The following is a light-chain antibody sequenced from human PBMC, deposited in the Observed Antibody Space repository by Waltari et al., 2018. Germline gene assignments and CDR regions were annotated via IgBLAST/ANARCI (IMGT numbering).Light chain of an antibody. CDR1: SSDVVGYNY. CDR3: CSYAGSYFYV. Sequence: QSALTQPRSVSGSPGQSVTISCTGTSSDVVGYNYVSWYQQHPGKAPKLMIYDVSKRPSGVPDRFSGSKSGNTASLTISGLQAEDEADYYCCSYAGSYFYVFGTGTKVTVL. J-gene: IGLJ1*01. V-gene: IGLV2-11*01. CDR2: DVS.